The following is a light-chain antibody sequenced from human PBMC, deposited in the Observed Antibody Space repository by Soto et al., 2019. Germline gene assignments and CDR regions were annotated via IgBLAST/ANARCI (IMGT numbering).Light chain of an antibody. Sequence: DIQMTQSTSTLSASVGDRVTITCRASQNINTWLAWYQQKPGKAPKVLIYKAAILQSWVSSRFSGSGSGTEFTLTISSLQSDDFATYYCQQYNNNVYTFGQGTKVEIK. CDR3: QQYNNNVYT. CDR1: QNINTW. CDR2: KAA. J-gene: IGKJ2*01. V-gene: IGKV1-5*03.